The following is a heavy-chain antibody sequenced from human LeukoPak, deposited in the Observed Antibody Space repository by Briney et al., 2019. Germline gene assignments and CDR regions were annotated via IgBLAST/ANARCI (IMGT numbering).Heavy chain of an antibody. Sequence: PGGSLRLSCAASGFTFSSYAMSWVRQAPGKGLEWVSAISGSGGSTYYADSVKGRFTISRDNSKNTLYLQMNSLRAEDTAVYYCARDGEYDYVWGSYPWAPGDYWGQGTLVTVSS. CDR2: ISGSGGST. D-gene: IGHD3-16*01. CDR3: ARDGEYDYVWGSYPWAPGDY. J-gene: IGHJ4*02. CDR1: GFTFSSYA. V-gene: IGHV3-23*01.